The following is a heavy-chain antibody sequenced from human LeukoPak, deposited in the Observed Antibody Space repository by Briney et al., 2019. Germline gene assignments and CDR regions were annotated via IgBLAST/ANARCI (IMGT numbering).Heavy chain of an antibody. CDR3: ARISDFWSGWIDY. D-gene: IGHD3-3*01. CDR2: INHSGST. Sequence: PSETLSLICAVYGGSFSGYYWRWIRQPPGKGLEWIGEINHSGSTNYNPSLKSRVTISVDTSKNQFSLKLSSVTAADTAVYYCARISDFWSGWIDYWGQGTLVTVSS. J-gene: IGHJ4*02. V-gene: IGHV4-34*01. CDR1: GGSFSGYY.